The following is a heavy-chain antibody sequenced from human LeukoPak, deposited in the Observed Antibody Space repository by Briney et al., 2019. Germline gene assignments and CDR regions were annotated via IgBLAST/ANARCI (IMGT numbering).Heavy chain of an antibody. CDR1: GFTFSSYA. Sequence: PGGSLRLSCAASGFTFSSYAMRWVRQAPGKGLEWVSSISSGSGGTTIYADSVKGRFTISRDNSKNTLYLQMSSLRDEDTAVYYCAKNYESGRGVPYGMDVWGQGTTVTVSS. V-gene: IGHV3-23*01. CDR3: AKNYESGRGVPYGMDV. CDR2: ISSGSGGTT. J-gene: IGHJ6*02. D-gene: IGHD3-10*01.